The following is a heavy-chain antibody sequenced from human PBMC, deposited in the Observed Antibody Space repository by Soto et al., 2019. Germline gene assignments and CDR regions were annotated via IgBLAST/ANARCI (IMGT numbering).Heavy chain of an antibody. CDR1: GGSISSGGYS. V-gene: IGHV4-30-2*01. CDR3: ARRQSYSSSSYYYYYGMDV. J-gene: IGHJ6*02. D-gene: IGHD6-6*01. CDR2: IYHSGST. Sequence: SETLSLTCAVSGGSISSGGYSWSWIRQPPGKGLEWIGYIYHSGSTYYNPSLKSRVTISVDRSKNQFSLKLSSVTAADTAVYYCARRQSYSSSSYYYYYGMDVWGQGTTVTVYS.